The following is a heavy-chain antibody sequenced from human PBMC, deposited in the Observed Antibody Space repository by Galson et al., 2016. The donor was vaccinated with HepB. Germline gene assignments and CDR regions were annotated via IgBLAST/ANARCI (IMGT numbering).Heavy chain of an antibody. J-gene: IGHJ4*02. V-gene: IGHV1-46*01. D-gene: IGHD1-26*01. CDR1: GYTFTTYY. Sequence: SVKVSCKASGYTFTTYYMHWVRQAPGQGLEWMGIINPSGGGTGYARMFQGRVTMTRDTSTSTVYMELRSLRSEDTAVYYCARGKTVGASYYFDYWGQGTLVSVSA. CDR2: INPSGGGT. CDR3: ARGKTVGASYYFDY.